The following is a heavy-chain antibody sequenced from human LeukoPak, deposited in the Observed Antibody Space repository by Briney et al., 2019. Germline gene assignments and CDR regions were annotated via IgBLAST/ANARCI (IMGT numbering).Heavy chain of an antibody. CDR2: ISGSGGST. CDR1: GFTFSTYA. CDR3: AKDQGAKQQLVQWDY. J-gene: IGHJ4*02. V-gene: IGHV3-23*01. D-gene: IGHD6-13*01. Sequence: GGSLRLSCAASGFTFSTYAMSWVRQAPGKGLEWVSAISGSGGSTYYADSVKGRFTIPRDNSKNTLYLQMNSLRAEDTAVYYCAKDQGAKQQLVQWDYWGQGTLVTVSS.